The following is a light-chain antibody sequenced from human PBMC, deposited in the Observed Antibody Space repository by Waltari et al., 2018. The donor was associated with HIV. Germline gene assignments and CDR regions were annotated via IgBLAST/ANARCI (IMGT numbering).Light chain of an antibody. CDR2: EDT. Sequence: SVSPGQTASITCSGDKLGDQYACWYQQKPGQSPVLVIYEDTKRPSGIPERFSGSSSGNTATLTIRGTQAVDAADYYCQAWDTSVWVFGGGTKLTVL. V-gene: IGLV3-1*01. J-gene: IGLJ3*02. CDR1: KLGDQY. CDR3: QAWDTSVWV.